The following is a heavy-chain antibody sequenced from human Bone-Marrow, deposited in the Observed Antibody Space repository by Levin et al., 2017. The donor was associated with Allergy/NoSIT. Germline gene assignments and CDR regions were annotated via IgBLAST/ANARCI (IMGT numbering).Heavy chain of an antibody. CDR2: IKNEAAGGTI. CDR1: GITFSDVW. Sequence: PSETLSLTCVASGITFSDVWMNWVRQAPGQGLEWVGRIKNEAAGGTIDYAAPVRGRFTISRDDSKNTLYLQMNSLKSEDSAVYYCSHSVAMYGGDVWGQGTLVTVSS. V-gene: IGHV3-15*01. J-gene: IGHJ4*02. D-gene: IGHD1-26*01. CDR3: SHSVAMYGGDV.